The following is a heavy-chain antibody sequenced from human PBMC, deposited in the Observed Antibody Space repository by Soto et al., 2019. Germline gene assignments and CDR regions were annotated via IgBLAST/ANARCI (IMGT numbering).Heavy chain of an antibody. D-gene: IGHD6-19*01. V-gene: IGHV3-48*02. CDR1: GFTFSSYS. CDR3: ARDSCRGAVPCYYYYGMDV. J-gene: IGHJ6*02. CDR2: ISSSSSTI. Sequence: EVQLVESGGGLVQPGGSLRLSCAASGFTFSSYSMNWVREAPGKGLEWVSYISSSSSTIYYADSVKGRFTISRDNAKNSLYLQMNSLRDEDTAVYYCARDSCRGAVPCYYYYGMDVWGQGTTVTVSS.